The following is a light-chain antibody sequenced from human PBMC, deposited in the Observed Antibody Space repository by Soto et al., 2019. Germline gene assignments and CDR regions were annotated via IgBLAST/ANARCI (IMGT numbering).Light chain of an antibody. CDR1: QSVGSK. CDR3: QQYKNWPLLT. Sequence: EIVMTQSPATLSVSAGETATLSCWASQSVGSKLAWYQRKPGQAPRLLILGASTRATGIPARFSGSGSGTEFTLTIGSLQSEDFAVYYCQQYKNWPLLTFGGVTKVEIK. J-gene: IGKJ4*01. V-gene: IGKV3-15*01. CDR2: GAS.